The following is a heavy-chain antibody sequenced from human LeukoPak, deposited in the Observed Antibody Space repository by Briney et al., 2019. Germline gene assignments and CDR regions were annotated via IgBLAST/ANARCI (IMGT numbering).Heavy chain of an antibody. V-gene: IGHV1-2*02. CDR2: INPNSGGT. CDR3: ARDFFRGNYFDY. CDR1: GYTFTGYY. D-gene: IGHD3-3*01. Sequence: ASVKVSCKASGYTFTGYYMHWVRQASGQGLEWMGWINPNSGGTNYAQKFQGRVTMTRDTSISTAYMELSRLRSADTAVYYCARDFFRGNYFDYWGQGTLVTVSS. J-gene: IGHJ4*02.